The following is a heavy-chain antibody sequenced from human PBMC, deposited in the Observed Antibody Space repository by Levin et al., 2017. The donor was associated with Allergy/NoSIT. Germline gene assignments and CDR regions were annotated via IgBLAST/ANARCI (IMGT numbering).Heavy chain of an antibody. J-gene: IGHJ3*02. V-gene: IGHV3-9*01. CDR3: ARDNIGLPDAFDI. Sequence: GGSLRLSCAASGFTFDDYAMHWVRQAPGKGLEWVSGISWNSGSIGYADSVKGRFTISRDNAKNSLYLQMNSLRTEDTASYYCARDNIGLPDAFDIWGQGTMVIVSS. CDR1: GFTFDDYA. CDR2: ISWNSGSI. D-gene: IGHD3-10*01.